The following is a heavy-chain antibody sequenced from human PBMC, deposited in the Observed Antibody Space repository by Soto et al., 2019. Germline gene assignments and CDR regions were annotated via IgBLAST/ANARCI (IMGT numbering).Heavy chain of an antibody. J-gene: IGHJ5*02. Sequence: EASVKVSCKASGYTFTSCGIHWVRQAPGQRLEWMGWINAANGDTKYSPKFQGRVTITRDTSASTAYMELSSLRSEDTAVYYCVRRHVSATGIDWFDPWGQGTLVTVS. CDR3: VRRHVSATGIDWFDP. CDR2: INAANGDT. CDR1: GYTFTSCG. D-gene: IGHD6-13*01. V-gene: IGHV1-3*01.